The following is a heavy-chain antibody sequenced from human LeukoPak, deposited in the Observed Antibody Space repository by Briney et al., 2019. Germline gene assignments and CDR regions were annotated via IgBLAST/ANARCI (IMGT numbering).Heavy chain of an antibody. J-gene: IGHJ4*02. Sequence: PGGSLRLSCAASGFTFSSYSMNWVRQAPGKGLEWVSSISSSSSYIYYADSVKGRFTISRDNAKNSLYLQMNSLRAEDTAVYYCARDFTSGWYVFDYWGQGTLVTVSS. D-gene: IGHD6-19*01. CDR1: GFTFSSYS. V-gene: IGHV3-21*01. CDR3: ARDFTSGWYVFDY. CDR2: ISSSSSYI.